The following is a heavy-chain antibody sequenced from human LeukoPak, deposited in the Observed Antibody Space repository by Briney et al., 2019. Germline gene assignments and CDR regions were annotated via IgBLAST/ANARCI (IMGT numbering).Heavy chain of an antibody. Sequence: GRSLRLSCAASAFSLSNFVMHLVRPAPGKGLEWVSRIKGDGSETNYADSVKGRFTISRDNAKNKLFLQMNSLRVEDTAVYYCVRGQIGVSVIVHWGQGTLVTVSS. D-gene: IGHD3-22*01. CDR1: AFSLSNFV. V-gene: IGHV3-74*01. J-gene: IGHJ5*02. CDR2: IKGDGSET. CDR3: VRGQIGVSVIVH.